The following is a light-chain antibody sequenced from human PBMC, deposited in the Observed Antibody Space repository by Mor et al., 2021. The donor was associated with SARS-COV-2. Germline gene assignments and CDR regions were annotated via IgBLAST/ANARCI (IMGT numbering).Light chain of an antibody. CDR2: DVT. Sequence: QQHAGKAPQLRIYDVTDRPSGVSNRFSGSKAGNTASLTISGLQPEDEADYYCSSYTSSRSYVFGT. J-gene: IGLJ1*01. V-gene: IGLV2-14*03. CDR3: SSYTSSRSYV.